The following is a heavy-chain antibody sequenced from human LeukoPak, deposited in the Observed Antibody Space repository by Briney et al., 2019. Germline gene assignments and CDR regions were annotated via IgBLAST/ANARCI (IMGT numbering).Heavy chain of an antibody. CDR2: IYPGDSDT. D-gene: IGHD3-3*01. J-gene: IGHJ4*02. CDR3: ARGLGIFGVVIHYYFDY. V-gene: IGHV5-51*01. Sequence: GESLKISCKGSGYSFTSYCIGWVRQMPGKGLEWMGIIYPGDSDTRYSPSFQGQVTISADKSISTACLQWSSLKASDTAMYYCARGLGIFGVVIHYYFDYWGQGTLVTVSS. CDR1: GYSFTSYC.